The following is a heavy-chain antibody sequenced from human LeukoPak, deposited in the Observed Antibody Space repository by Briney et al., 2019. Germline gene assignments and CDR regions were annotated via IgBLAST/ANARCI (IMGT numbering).Heavy chain of an antibody. CDR1: GGTFSSYA. V-gene: IGHV1-69*01. J-gene: IGHJ6*03. CDR3: AGXXXXXXAGSPYYYYYYMDV. Sequence: GSSVKVSCKASGGTFSSYAISWVRQAPGQGLEWMGGIIPIFGTANYAQKFQGRVTITADESTSTAYMELSSLRSEDTAVVYGAGXXXXXXAGSPYYYYYYMDVWGKGTTVTISS. D-gene: IGHD6-13*01. CDR2: IIPIFGTA.